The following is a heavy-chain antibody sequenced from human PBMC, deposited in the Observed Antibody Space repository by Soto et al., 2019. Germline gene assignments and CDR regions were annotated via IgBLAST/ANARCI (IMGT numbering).Heavy chain of an antibody. Sequence: SEILSLTCAVYGGSFSGYYSSWIRQPPGKGLEWIGEINHSGSTNYNPSLKSRVTISVDTSKNQFSLKLSSVTAADTAVYYCARGRRTTVPIDYWGQGTLVTVS. CDR1: GGSFSGYY. CDR3: ARGRRTTVPIDY. CDR2: INHSGST. V-gene: IGHV4-34*01. D-gene: IGHD4-17*01. J-gene: IGHJ4*02.